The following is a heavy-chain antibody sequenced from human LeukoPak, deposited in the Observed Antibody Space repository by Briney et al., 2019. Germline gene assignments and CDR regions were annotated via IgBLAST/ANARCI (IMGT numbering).Heavy chain of an antibody. J-gene: IGHJ6*03. CDR2: INPNSGGT. CDR1: GYTFTGYY. Sequence: ASVKVSCKASGYTFTGYYMHWVRQAPGQGLEWMGWINPNSGGTNYAQKFQGRVTMTRDTSISTAYMELSRLRSDDTAVYYCARAPPKSYYYYYMDVWGKGTTVTVSS. CDR3: ARAPPKSYYYYYMDV. V-gene: IGHV1-2*02.